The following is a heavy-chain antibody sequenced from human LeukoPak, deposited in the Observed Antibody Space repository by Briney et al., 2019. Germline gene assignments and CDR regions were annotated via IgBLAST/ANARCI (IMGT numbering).Heavy chain of an antibody. J-gene: IGHJ6*04. CDR1: DDSINSYY. Sequence: PSETLSLTCTVSDDSINSYYWTWIRQPPGKGLEWIGSIYYSGSTYYNPSLKSRVTISVDTSKNQFSLKLSSVTAADTAVYYCARSMQWLVRMDVWGKGTTVTVSS. CDR3: ARSMQWLVRMDV. CDR2: IYYSGST. D-gene: IGHD6-19*01. V-gene: IGHV4-59*12.